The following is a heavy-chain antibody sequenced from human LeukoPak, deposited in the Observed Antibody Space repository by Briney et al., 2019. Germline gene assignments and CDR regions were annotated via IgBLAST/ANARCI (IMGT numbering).Heavy chain of an antibody. CDR2: INHSGST. CDR1: GGSFSGYY. D-gene: IGHD3-10*01. J-gene: IGHJ4*02. CDR3: ARGLVQDY. V-gene: IGHV4-34*01. Sequence: PSETLSLTCAVYGGSFSGYYWSWIRQPPGKGLEWIGEINHSGSTNYNPSLKSRVTISVDTSKNQFSLKLSSVTAADTAVYYCARGLVQDYWGQGTLVTVSS.